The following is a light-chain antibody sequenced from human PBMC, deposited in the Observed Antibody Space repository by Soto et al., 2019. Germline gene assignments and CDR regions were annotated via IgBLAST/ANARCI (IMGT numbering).Light chain of an antibody. CDR1: QNIDIF. J-gene: IGKJ3*01. CDR3: QQSYSAPPLT. Sequence: DLQMTHSPSFMTVSXADRVAFTXXXSQNIDIFLSWYHQKPGRAPNLLIYGASTLQNGVPSRFSGSGSGTDFSLTISSLQPEDFGTYYCQQSYSAPPLTFGPGTKVDIK. CDR2: GAS. V-gene: IGKV1-39*01.